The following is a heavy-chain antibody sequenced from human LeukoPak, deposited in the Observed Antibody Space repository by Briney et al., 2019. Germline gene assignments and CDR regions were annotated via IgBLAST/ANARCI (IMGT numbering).Heavy chain of an antibody. CDR2: IYHSGST. D-gene: IGHD2-15*01. J-gene: IGHJ5*02. Sequence: SETLSLTCAVSGGSISSSNWWSWVRQPPGKGLEWIGEIYHSGSTNYNPSLKSRVTISVDKSKNQFSLKLSSVTAADTAVHYCARGGGRYCSGGSCYSGGSWFDPWGQGTLVTVSS. CDR1: GGSISSSNW. CDR3: ARGGGRYCSGGSCYSGGSWFDP. V-gene: IGHV4-4*02.